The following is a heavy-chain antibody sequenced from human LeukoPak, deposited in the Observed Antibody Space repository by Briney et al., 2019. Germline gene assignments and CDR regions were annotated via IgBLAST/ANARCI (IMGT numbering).Heavy chain of an antibody. CDR3: ARDKGTMIHL. J-gene: IGHJ5*02. CDR1: GGSISNYY. Sequence: SETLSLTCTVSGGSISNYYWSWIRQPAGKGLEWIGRNYTSGSTNYNPSLKSRVTISIDKSKNQFSLKLSSVTAADTAVYYCARDKGTMIHLWGQGTLVTVSS. D-gene: IGHD3-22*01. CDR2: NYTSGST. V-gene: IGHV4-4*07.